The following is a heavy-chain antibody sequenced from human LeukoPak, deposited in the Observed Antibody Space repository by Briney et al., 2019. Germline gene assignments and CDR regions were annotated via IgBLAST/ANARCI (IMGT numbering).Heavy chain of an antibody. Sequence: GRSLKLSCAASGFTFHDYAMHWVREAPGKGLEWVSGISWNSGSIGYADSVKGRFTISRDNAKNSLYLQMNSLRAEDTALYYCAGNYYDSSGQNVKSRYYGMDVWGQGTTVTVSS. V-gene: IGHV3-9*01. CDR1: GFTFHDYA. D-gene: IGHD3-22*01. CDR3: AGNYYDSSGQNVKSRYYGMDV. CDR2: ISWNSGSI. J-gene: IGHJ6*02.